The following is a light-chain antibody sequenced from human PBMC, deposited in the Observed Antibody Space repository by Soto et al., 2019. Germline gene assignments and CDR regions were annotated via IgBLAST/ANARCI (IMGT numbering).Light chain of an antibody. V-gene: IGKV1-5*03. Sequence: DIQMTQSPSTLSGSVGDTVTIPGRASQTISSWLAWYQQKPGKAPKLLIYKASTLKSGVPYRFSGSGSGTEFTLTISSLQTDDFATYYCQHYKSYSEAFGQGTKVDIK. CDR3: QHYKSYSEA. J-gene: IGKJ1*01. CDR2: KAS. CDR1: QTISSW.